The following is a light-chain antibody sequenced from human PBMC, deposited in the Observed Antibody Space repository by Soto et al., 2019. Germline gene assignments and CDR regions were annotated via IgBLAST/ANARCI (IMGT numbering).Light chain of an antibody. CDR3: QEYSKWPLFT. CDR1: QSVGRN. V-gene: IGKV3-15*01. CDR2: AAS. J-gene: IGKJ3*01. Sequence: EIVVTQSPGMLSVSPGDRATLSCRASQSVGRNLAWYQQKPGQAPTLLIYAASTRATGLPARFSGSGSGTDFTLTISSLQSEDFAVYYCQEYSKWPLFTFGPGNRVDIK.